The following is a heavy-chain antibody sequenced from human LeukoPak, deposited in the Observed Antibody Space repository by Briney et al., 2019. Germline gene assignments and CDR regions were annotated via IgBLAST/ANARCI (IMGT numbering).Heavy chain of an antibody. V-gene: IGHV4-34*01. Sequence: SETLSLTCAVYGGSFSGYYWSWIRHPPPKGLDLLGEIDHSGSTNYNPYLKSQVTISVDTSQNQFPLQLSSVTAAHPAVYYCARADSSSLSYGMDVWGQGTTVTVSS. D-gene: IGHD6-13*01. CDR2: IDHSGST. J-gene: IGHJ6*02. CDR3: ARADSSSLSYGMDV. CDR1: GGSFSGYY.